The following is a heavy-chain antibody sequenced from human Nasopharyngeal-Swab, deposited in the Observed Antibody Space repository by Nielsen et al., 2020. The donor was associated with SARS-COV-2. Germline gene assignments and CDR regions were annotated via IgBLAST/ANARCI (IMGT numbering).Heavy chain of an antibody. V-gene: IGHV1-46*01. CDR3: ARDEGGYYSCGSCSWGNY. CDR1: GYTFTSYY. D-gene: IGHD2-15*01. Sequence: ASVKVSCKASGYTFTSYYMHWVRQAPGQGLEWMGIINPSGGSTSYAQKFQGRVTMTRDTSTSTVYMELSSLRSEDTAVYYCARDEGGYYSCGSCSWGNYWGQGTLVTVSS. CDR2: INPSGGST. J-gene: IGHJ4*02.